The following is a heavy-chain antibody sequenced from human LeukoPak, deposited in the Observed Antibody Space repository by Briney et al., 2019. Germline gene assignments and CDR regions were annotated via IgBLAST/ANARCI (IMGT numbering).Heavy chain of an antibody. CDR2: IRSKANSYAT. V-gene: IGHV3-73*01. CDR3: TRLQSPGAFDI. Sequence: GGSLRLSCAASGFTFSGSPMHWVRQASGKGLEWVGRIRSKANSYATAYAASVKGRFTISGDDSKNTAYLQMNSLKTEDTAVYYCTRLQSPGAFDIWGQGTMVTVSS. J-gene: IGHJ3*02. CDR1: GFTFSGSP.